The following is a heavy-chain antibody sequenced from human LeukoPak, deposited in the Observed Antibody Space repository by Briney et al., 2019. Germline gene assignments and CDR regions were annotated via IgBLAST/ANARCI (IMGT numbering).Heavy chain of an antibody. V-gene: IGHV4-59*11. D-gene: IGHD2-21*02. CDR1: RGSIMTTHW. CDR2: IYYSGST. Sequence: SETLSLTCTLSRGSIMTTHWWSWIRQPAGKGLEWIGRIYYSGSTNYNPSLKSRVTISVDTSKNQFSLKLSSVTAADTAVYYCAREVHRDPKYYFDYWGQGTLVTVSS. CDR3: AREVHRDPKYYFDY. J-gene: IGHJ4*02.